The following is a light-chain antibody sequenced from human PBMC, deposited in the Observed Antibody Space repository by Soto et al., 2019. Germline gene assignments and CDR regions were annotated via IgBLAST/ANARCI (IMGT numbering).Light chain of an antibody. CDR1: QSVGGN. CDR2: ATS. V-gene: IGKV3-15*01. CDR3: QQYSDWPPYT. Sequence: ETVMTQSPVTLSVSPGERATLSCRASQSVGGNVAWYQQKPGQAPRLLMYATSTRATGIPAKFSGSGSGTQVTLTISSLQSEDSAVYFCQQYSDWPPYTFGQGTKLEIK. J-gene: IGKJ2*01.